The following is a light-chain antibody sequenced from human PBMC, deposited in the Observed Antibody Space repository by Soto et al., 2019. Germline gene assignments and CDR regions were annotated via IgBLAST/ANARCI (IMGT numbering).Light chain of an antibody. V-gene: IGKV1-9*01. CDR1: QDISTY. CDR2: VAS. CDR3: QQVDSYPLT. J-gene: IGKJ4*01. Sequence: DIQLTQSPSFLSASVGDRVTLTCRASQDISTYLAWFQQKPGKAPNLLIYVASTLQDGVPSRFSGSGSGTEFTLTINNLQPEDFATYYRQQVDSYPLTFGGGTEVEIK.